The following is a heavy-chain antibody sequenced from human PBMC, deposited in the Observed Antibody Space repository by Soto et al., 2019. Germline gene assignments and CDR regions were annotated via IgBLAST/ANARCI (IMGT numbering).Heavy chain of an antibody. V-gene: IGHV3-23*01. CDR1: GFTFSTFA. CDR3: AREVRGRGYPNWFDP. Sequence: PGGSLRLSCAASGFTFSTFAMTWVRQAPGKGLEWVSGISNSGGNTYYSDSVKGRFTVSRDNAKNSLFLQMNSLRVEDTAVYYCAREVRGRGYPNWFDPWGQGTLVTVSS. D-gene: IGHD5-18*01. CDR2: ISNSGGNT. J-gene: IGHJ5*02.